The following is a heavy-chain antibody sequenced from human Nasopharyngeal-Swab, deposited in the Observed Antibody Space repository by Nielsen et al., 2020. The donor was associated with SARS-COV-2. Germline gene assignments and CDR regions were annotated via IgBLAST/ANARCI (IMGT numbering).Heavy chain of an antibody. D-gene: IGHD5-12*01. CDR1: GFTLSTYA. J-gene: IGHJ4*02. CDR2: ISYDGSIK. Sequence: EGSLRLSCEASGFTLSTYAMHWVRQAPGKGLEWVAVISYDGSIKKSADSVEGRFTISRDNSKNTLYLQMNSLRVDDTAVYYCARGGSSGESSFDYWGQGTLVTVS. V-gene: IGHV3-30-3*01. CDR3: ARGGSSGESSFDY.